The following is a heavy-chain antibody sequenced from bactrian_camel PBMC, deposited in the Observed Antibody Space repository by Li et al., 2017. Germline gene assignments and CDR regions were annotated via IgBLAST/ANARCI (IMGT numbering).Heavy chain of an antibody. V-gene: IGHV3S57*01. Sequence: HVQLVESVGGSVEAGGSLTLSCTASRSTYNTYCMGWFRQAPGKKREGVAVIDRDGTTAYADYVKGRFTISKDKDHVKNTLFLEMTSLKADDTAMYYCTADTVKASLATIAQFAAYEGHGTQVTVS. J-gene: IGHJ4*01. CDR2: IDRDGTT. D-gene: IGHD4*01. CDR1: RSTYNTYC.